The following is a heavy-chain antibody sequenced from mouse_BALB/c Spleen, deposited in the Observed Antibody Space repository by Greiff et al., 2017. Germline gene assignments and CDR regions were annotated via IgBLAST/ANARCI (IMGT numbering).Heavy chain of an antibody. CDR2: IWGDGST. V-gene: IGHV2-6-7*01. Sequence: QVQLKESGPGLVAPSQSLSITCTVSGFSLTSYGVNWVRQPPGKGLEWLGMIWGDGSTDYNSALKSRLSISKDNSKRQVFLKMNSLQTDDTARYYCASYGNYVGFAYWGQGTLVTVSA. J-gene: IGHJ3*01. CDR3: ASYGNYVGFAY. CDR1: GFSLTSYG. D-gene: IGHD2-1*01.